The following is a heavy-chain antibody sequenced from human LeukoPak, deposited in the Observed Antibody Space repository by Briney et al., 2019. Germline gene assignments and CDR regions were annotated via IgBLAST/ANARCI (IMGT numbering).Heavy chain of an antibody. D-gene: IGHD3-10*01. CDR3: ARGEGYYASGSYYIDY. Sequence: GGSPRLSCAASGFTFRSYTMNWVRQAPGKGLEWVSSITTSSTYIYYADSVRGRFTISRDNAKNSLYLRMSSLRVEDTAVYYCARGEGYYASGSYYIDYWGQGTLVTVSS. CDR1: GFTFRSYT. J-gene: IGHJ4*02. V-gene: IGHV3-21*01. CDR2: ITTSSTYI.